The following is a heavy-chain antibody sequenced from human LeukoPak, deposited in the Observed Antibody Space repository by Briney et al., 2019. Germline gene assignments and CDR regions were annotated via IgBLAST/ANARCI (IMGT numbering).Heavy chain of an antibody. CDR3: ARKRTGDQGYYFDY. J-gene: IGHJ4*02. Sequence: PSETLSLTCTVSGGSVSSGRYYGGWIRQPPGKGLEWIGYFYYSGSTNYNPSLKTRVTISVDTSKNQFSLKVSSVTAADTAVYYCARKRTGDQGYYFDYWGQGTLVTVSS. D-gene: IGHD1-1*01. CDR2: FYYSGST. V-gene: IGHV4-61*01. CDR1: GGSVSSGRYY.